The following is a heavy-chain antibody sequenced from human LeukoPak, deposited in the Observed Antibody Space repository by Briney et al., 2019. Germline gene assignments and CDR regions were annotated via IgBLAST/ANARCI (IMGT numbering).Heavy chain of an antibody. V-gene: IGHV3-48*03. J-gene: IGHJ3*02. D-gene: IGHD3-10*01. CDR1: GFTLSSYD. CDR2: ISSSGSTI. CDR3: ARDRGEDYYGSGNYLRAFDI. Sequence: GGSLRLSCAASGFTLSSYDMNWVRQAPGKGLEWVSYISSSGSTIYYADPVKGRFTISRDNAKKSLSLQMNSLRAEDTAVYYCARDRGEDYYGSGNYLRAFDIWGQGTMVTVSS.